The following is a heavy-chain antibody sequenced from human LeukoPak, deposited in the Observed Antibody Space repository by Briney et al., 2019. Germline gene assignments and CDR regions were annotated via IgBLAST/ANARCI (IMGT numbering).Heavy chain of an antibody. Sequence: PGGSLRLSCAASGFTFSSYAMSWVRQAPGKGLVWVSHINSDGSSTRYADSVKGRFTISRDSAKNTLYLQMNSLRAEDTAVYYCVRGLRYDRYNWFDPWGQGTLVTVSS. CDR1: GFTFSSYA. J-gene: IGHJ5*02. CDR2: INSDGSST. V-gene: IGHV3-74*01. D-gene: IGHD3-16*02. CDR3: VRGLRYDRYNWFDP.